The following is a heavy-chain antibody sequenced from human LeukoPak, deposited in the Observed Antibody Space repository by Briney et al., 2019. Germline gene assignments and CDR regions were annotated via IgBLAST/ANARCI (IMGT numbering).Heavy chain of an antibody. J-gene: IGHJ6*01. D-gene: IGHD2-2*01. CDR2: ISAYNGNT. CDR1: GYTFNSYG. CDR3: ARDPLLEDIVVVPAALTGPYYYGMDV. V-gene: IGHV1-18*01. Sequence: ASVKVTCKASGYTFNSYGISWVRQAPGQGLEWMGWISAYNGNTNYAQKLQGRVTMTTDTSTSTAYMELRSLRSDDTAVYYCARDPLLEDIVVVPAALTGPYYYGMDVWGQGTTVTVSS.